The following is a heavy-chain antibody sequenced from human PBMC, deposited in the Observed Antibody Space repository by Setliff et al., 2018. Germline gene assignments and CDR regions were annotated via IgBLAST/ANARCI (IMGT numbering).Heavy chain of an antibody. CDR2: IWYDGNNK. CDR3: VPGIATAGKVS. J-gene: IGHJ5*02. Sequence: GGSLRLSCVASGFTFKNYGMHWVRQAPGKGLEWVAVIWYDGNNKDHADSVKGRFTISRDNSKDTLYLQMNSLRVEDSAIYYCVPGIATAGKVSWGQGTLVTVSS. V-gene: IGHV3-30*02. CDR1: GFTFKNYG. D-gene: IGHD6-13*01.